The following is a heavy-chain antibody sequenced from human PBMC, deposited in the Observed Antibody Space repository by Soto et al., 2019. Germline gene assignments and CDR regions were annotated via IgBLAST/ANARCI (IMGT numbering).Heavy chain of an antibody. CDR2: INHSGST. CDR1: GGSFSGYY. Sequence: SETLSLTCAVYGGSFSGYYWSWIRQPPGKGLEWIGEINHSGSTNYNPSLKSRVTISVDTSKNQFSLKLSSVTAADTAVYYCARGSDHDLLTTVTNNDGPGIDPWGQGTLVTVSS. V-gene: IGHV4-34*01. D-gene: IGHD4-17*01. J-gene: IGHJ5*02. CDR3: ARGSDHDLLTTVTNNDGPGIDP.